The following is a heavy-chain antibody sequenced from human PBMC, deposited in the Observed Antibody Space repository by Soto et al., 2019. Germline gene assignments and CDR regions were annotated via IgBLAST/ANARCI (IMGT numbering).Heavy chain of an antibody. CDR2: IWYDGSNK. V-gene: IGHV3-33*01. Sequence: GGSLRLSCAASGFTFSSYGMHWVRQAPGKGLEWVAVIWYDGSNKYYADSVKGRFTISRDNSKNTLYLQMNSLRAEDTAVYYYARDPQRQYYYDSSGYNGFDPWGQGTLVTVSS. J-gene: IGHJ5*02. D-gene: IGHD3-22*01. CDR3: ARDPQRQYYYDSSGYNGFDP. CDR1: GFTFSSYG.